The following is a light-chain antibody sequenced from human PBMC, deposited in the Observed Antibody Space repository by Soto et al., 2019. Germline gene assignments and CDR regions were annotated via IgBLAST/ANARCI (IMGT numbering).Light chain of an antibody. CDR1: QSVSTSS. J-gene: IGKJ5*01. CDR2: GVS. V-gene: IGKV3-20*01. Sequence: IVLTQSPGTLSLSPGERATLSCRAGQSVSTSSLAWYRQKPGQAPRLLIYGVSSRASGIPDRFFGSGSGTDFTLTINRLEPEDFAVYYCQQYANSPITFGQGTRLEIK. CDR3: QQYANSPIT.